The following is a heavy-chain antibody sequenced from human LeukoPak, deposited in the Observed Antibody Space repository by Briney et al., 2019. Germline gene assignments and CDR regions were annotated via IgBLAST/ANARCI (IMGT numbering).Heavy chain of an antibody. CDR3: AREIFWSGQIILTPYYYMDV. J-gene: IGHJ6*03. Sequence: GASVKVSCKASGYTFTSYGISWVRQAPGQGLEWMGWISAYNGNTNYAQKLQGRVIMTTDTSTSTAYMELRSLRSDDTAVYYCAREIFWSGQIILTPYYYMDVWGKGTTVTVSS. V-gene: IGHV1-18*01. CDR1: GYTFTSYG. CDR2: ISAYNGNT. D-gene: IGHD3-3*01.